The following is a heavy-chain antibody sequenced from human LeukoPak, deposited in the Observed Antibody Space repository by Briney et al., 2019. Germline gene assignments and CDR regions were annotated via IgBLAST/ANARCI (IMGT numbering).Heavy chain of an antibody. J-gene: IGHJ4*02. CDR1: GFTFSSYE. V-gene: IGHV3-48*03. CDR2: ISSSGSTI. D-gene: IGHD3-10*01. CDR3: AAYYGSGSYYKDY. Sequence: GGSLRLSCAASGFTFSSYEMNWVRQAPGKGLEWVSYISSSGSTIYYADSVKGRFTISRDNAKNSLYLQMNSLRAEDTAVYYCAAYYGSGSYYKDYWGQGTLVTVSS.